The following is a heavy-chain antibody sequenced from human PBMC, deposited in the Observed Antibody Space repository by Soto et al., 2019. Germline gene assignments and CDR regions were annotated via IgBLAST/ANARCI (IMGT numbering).Heavy chain of an antibody. CDR1: GYTFTGYC. J-gene: IGHJ5*02. V-gene: IGHV1-2*02. D-gene: IGHD4-17*01. CDR3: ARVLLRSKSCWFDP. CDR2: INPNSGGT. Sequence: ASVKVSCKASGYTFTGYCMHWVRQAPGQGLEWMGWINPNSGGTNYAQKFQGRVTMTRDTSISTAYMELSRLRSDDTAVYYCARVLLRSKSCWFDPWGQGTLVTVSS.